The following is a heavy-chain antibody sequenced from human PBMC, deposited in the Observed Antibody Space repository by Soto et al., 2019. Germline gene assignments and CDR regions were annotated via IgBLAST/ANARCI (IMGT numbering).Heavy chain of an antibody. CDR2: IYYSGST. Sequence: SDTLSLTCTVSGGSISSYYWSWIRQPPGKGLEWIGYIYYSGSTNYNPSLKSRVTISVDTSKNQFSLKLSSVTAADTAVYYCARGKIVVVADYGMDVWGQGTTVTVSS. J-gene: IGHJ6*02. D-gene: IGHD2-15*01. V-gene: IGHV4-59*08. CDR3: ARGKIVVVADYGMDV. CDR1: GGSISSYY.